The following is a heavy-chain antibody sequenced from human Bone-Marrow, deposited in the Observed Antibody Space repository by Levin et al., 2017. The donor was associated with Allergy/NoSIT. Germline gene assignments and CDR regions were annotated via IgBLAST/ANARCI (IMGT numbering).Heavy chain of an antibody. J-gene: IGHJ6*02. V-gene: IGHV4-30-2*01. CDR3: ARLVNYNTWALDV. D-gene: IGHD5-24*01. CDR2: LYHSGRT. Sequence: PSQTLSLTCTVSGDSIPSAGYSWSWIRQPPGKGLEWIGHLYHSGRTYYNPSLKSRLSISLDKPRNQFSLNLTSVTAADTALYFCARLVNYNTWALDVWGQGTTVTVSS. CDR1: GDSIPSAGYS.